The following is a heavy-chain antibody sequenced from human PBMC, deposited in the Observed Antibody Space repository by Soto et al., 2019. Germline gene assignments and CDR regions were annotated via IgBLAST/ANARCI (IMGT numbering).Heavy chain of an antibody. D-gene: IGHD1-26*01. CDR3: ARDPSGSYPFDY. V-gene: IGHV4-4*02. CDR2: IYHSGST. J-gene: IGHJ4*02. Sequence: SEILSLTCAVSGGSISSSNWWSWVRQPPGKGLEWIGEIYHSGSTNYNPSLKSRVTISVDKSKNQFSLKLSSVTAADTAVYYCARDPSGSYPFDYWGQGTLVTVSS. CDR1: GGSISSSNW.